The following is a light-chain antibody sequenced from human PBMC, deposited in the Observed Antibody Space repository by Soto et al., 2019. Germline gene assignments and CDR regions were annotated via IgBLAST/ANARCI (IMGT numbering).Light chain of an antibody. CDR3: QTWGTGIRV. CDR2: VNSDGSH. J-gene: IGLJ1*01. Sequence: QPVLTQSPSASASLGASVKLTCTLSSEHSNYAIAWHQQQPEKGPRYLMKVNSDGSHRKGDGIPDRFSGSSSGAQRYLTISSLQSEDEADYYCQTWGTGIRVFGTGTKVTVL. V-gene: IGLV4-69*01. CDR1: SEHSNYA.